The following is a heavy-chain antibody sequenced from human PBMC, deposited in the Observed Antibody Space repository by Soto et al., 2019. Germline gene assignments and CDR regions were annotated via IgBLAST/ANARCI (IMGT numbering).Heavy chain of an antibody. Sequence: ASVKGSCKASGYTFTSYDINWVRQATGQGLEWMGMINCNNGGTTYALKFQGRVTMTRDTSTSTVYMELSSLRSDDTAVYYCARDLEDVSKIFDYWGQGTLVTVSS. CDR1: GYTFTSYD. V-gene: IGHV1-46*01. J-gene: IGHJ4*02. CDR2: INCNNGGT. CDR3: ARDLEDVSKIFDY.